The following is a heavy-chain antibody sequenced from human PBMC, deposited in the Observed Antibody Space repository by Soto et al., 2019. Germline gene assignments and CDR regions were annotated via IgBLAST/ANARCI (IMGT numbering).Heavy chain of an antibody. CDR2: IKQDGSEK. CDR1: GFTFSSYW. V-gene: IGHV3-7*01. CDR3: ARDLGGFYCSSTSCSVLDV. D-gene: IGHD2-2*01. J-gene: IGHJ6*02. Sequence: GSLLLACTASGFTFSSYWMSWVRQAPGKGLEWVANIKQDGSEKYYVDSVKGRFTISRDNAKNSLYLQMNSLRAEDTAVYYCARDLGGFYCSSTSCSVLDVWGQGTTVT.